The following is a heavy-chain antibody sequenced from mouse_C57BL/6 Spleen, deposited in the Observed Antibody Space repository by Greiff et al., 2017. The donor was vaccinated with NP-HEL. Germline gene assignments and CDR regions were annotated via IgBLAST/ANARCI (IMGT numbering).Heavy chain of an antibody. CDR2: IDPETGGT. Sequence: VQLQQSGAELVRPGASVTLSCKASGYTFTDYEMHWVKQTPVHGLEWIGAIDPETGGTAYNQKFKGKAILTADKSSSTAYMELRSLTSEDSAVYYCTRVDYGSSKAMDYWGQGTSVTVSS. CDR1: GYTFTDYE. D-gene: IGHD1-1*01. J-gene: IGHJ4*01. CDR3: TRVDYGSSKAMDY. V-gene: IGHV1-15*01.